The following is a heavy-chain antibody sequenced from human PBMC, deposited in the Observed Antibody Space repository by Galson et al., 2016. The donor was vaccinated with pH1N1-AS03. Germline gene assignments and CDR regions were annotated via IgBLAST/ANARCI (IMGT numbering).Heavy chain of an antibody. J-gene: IGHJ4*02. D-gene: IGHD2/OR15-2a*01. V-gene: IGHV2-5*02. CDR3: TRSRYYNTNLYYFDY. Sequence: LTLTCSLSGVSVPSSGLAVGWFRLPPGKALEWLALIYWDDDKLYNPSLKSGLTVTKDTSKNLVVLTLTDMDPVDTATYFCTRSRYYNTNLYYFDYWGQGTLVTVSS. CDR2: IYWDDDK. CDR1: GVSVPSSGLA.